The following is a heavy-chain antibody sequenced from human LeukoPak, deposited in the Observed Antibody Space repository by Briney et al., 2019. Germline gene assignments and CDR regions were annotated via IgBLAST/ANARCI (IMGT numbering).Heavy chain of an antibody. CDR2: ISYSGST. Sequence: SETLSLTCTVSGASISSYYWSWIRQPPGKGLEWIGYISYSGSTNYNPSLKSRVTISADTSKNQVSLTLSSMTAADTAVYYCARHPELYFFDYWGQGTLVTVSS. D-gene: IGHD3-10*01. CDR1: GASISSYY. V-gene: IGHV4-59*08. J-gene: IGHJ4*02. CDR3: ARHPELYFFDY.